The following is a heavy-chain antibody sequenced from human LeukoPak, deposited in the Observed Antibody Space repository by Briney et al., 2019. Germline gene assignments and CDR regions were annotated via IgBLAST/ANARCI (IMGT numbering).Heavy chain of an antibody. D-gene: IGHD6-13*01. V-gene: IGHV1-24*01. Sequence: ASVKVTCKVSGNTLSEVSINWLRQAPGKRLEWMGGFDPEDGEFFYPQKFQDRVTFTEDTSTDTASMELTSLTSDDTAIYYCATALLVSSWNPFDHWGQGTLVTVAS. CDR1: GNTLSEVS. J-gene: IGHJ4*02. CDR2: FDPEDGEF. CDR3: ATALLVSSWNPFDH.